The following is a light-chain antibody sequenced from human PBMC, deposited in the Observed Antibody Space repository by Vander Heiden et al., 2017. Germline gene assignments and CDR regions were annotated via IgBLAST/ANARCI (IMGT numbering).Light chain of an antibody. J-gene: IGKJ4*01. CDR2: GAS. V-gene: IGKV3-15*01. Sequence: EIVMTQSPATLSVSLGERATLSCRASESVSSKLAWYQQKPGQAPRLLIYGASTRATGIPARFSGSGSGTAFTLTISSLQSEDFAVYFCQQDKNLITFGGGTKVEIK. CDR1: ESVSSK. CDR3: QQDKNLIT.